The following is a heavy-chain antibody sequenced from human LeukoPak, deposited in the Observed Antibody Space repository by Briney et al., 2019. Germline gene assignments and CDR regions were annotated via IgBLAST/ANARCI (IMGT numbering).Heavy chain of an antibody. CDR1: GGTFSSYA. V-gene: IGHV1-69*05. J-gene: IGHJ4*02. Sequence: SVTVSCKASGGTFSSYAISWVRQAPGQGLEWMGGIIPIFGTANYAQKFQGRVTITTDESTSTAYMELSSLRSEDTAVYYCARAESTVQPLGGWGQGTLVTVSS. D-gene: IGHD4-11*01. CDR2: IIPIFGTA. CDR3: ARAESTVQPLGG.